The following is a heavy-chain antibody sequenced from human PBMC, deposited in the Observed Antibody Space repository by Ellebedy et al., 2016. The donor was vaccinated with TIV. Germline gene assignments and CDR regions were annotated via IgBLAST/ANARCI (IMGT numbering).Heavy chain of an antibody. Sequence: ASVKVSCKASGYTFTGYYMHWVRQAPGQGLEWMGWINPNSGGTNYAQKFQGRVTMTRDTSISTAYMELSRLRSDDTAVYYCARSLEVAGTGWFHYWGQGTLVTVSS. CDR3: ARSLEVAGTGWFHY. D-gene: IGHD6-19*01. CDR1: GYTFTGYY. J-gene: IGHJ4*02. V-gene: IGHV1-2*02. CDR2: INPNSGGT.